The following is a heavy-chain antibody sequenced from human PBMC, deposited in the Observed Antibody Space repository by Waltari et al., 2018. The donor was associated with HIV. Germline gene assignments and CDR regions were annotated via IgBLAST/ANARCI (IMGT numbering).Heavy chain of an antibody. D-gene: IGHD3-16*01. J-gene: IGHJ4*02. CDR3: VRGGEGTYGDY. V-gene: IGHV3-21*01. CDR2: ISRDSRYI. CDR1: GFSFSYYS. Sequence: DVQLVESGGGLVKPGGSLRLACAGSGFSFSYYSMNWVRQAPGEGREWVSSISRDSRYIDYADSVKGRFTISRDNARNSLFLQMNSLRADDTAVYYCVRGGEGTYGDYWGQGTLVTVSS.